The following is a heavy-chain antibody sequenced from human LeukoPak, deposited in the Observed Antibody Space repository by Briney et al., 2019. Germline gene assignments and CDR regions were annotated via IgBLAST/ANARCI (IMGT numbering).Heavy chain of an antibody. Sequence: GGSLRLSCAASGFTFSSYAMHWVCQAPGKGLEWVAVISYDGSNKYYADSVKGRFTISRDNSKNTLYLQMNSLRAEDTAVYYCARDRVSYYDFWSGYFDFDYWGQGTLVTVSS. CDR1: GFTFSSYA. V-gene: IGHV3-30-3*01. D-gene: IGHD3-3*01. CDR2: ISYDGSNK. J-gene: IGHJ4*02. CDR3: ARDRVSYYDFWSGYFDFDY.